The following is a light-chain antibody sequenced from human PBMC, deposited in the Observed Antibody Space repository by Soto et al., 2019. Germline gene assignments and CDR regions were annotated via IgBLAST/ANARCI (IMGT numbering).Light chain of an antibody. CDR3: QQRSNWPPSIT. Sequence: VLTQFPAALSLSPGERDTLSCRASQSVSSYLAWYQQRPGQAPRPLIYDASNRATGIPARFSGSGSGTDFTLTITSLEPEDFAVYYCQQRSNWPPSITFGQGTRLEIK. J-gene: IGKJ5*01. CDR1: QSVSSY. CDR2: DAS. V-gene: IGKV3-11*01.